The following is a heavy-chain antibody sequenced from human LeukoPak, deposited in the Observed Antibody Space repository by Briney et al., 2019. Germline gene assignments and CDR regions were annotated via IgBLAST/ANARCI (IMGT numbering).Heavy chain of an antibody. V-gene: IGHV3-74*01. J-gene: IGHJ5*02. CDR3: TRDGGLLPDT. Sequence: GGSLRLSCAASGFPFSTYSMHWLRHPPRRGLVWVSRISPDGTSRAYADSVQGRFIISRDSAKNTLFLQMNSLTFEDTAVYYCTRDGGLLPDTWGKGTLVTVSS. D-gene: IGHD2-21*02. CDR2: ISPDGTSR. CDR1: GFPFSTYS.